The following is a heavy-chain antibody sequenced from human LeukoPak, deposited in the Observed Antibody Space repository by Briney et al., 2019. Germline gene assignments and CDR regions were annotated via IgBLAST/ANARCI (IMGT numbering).Heavy chain of an antibody. CDR1: GYTFTGYY. V-gene: IGHV1-2*02. CDR2: INPNSGGT. Sequence: GASVKVSCKASGYTFTGYYMHWVRQAPGQGLEWMGWINPNSGGTSYAQKFQGRVTMTRDTSVTTAYMELSRLRSDDTAVYYCARYSGYGEPFEYWGQGTLVTVSS. D-gene: IGHD5-12*01. CDR3: ARYSGYGEPFEY. J-gene: IGHJ4*02.